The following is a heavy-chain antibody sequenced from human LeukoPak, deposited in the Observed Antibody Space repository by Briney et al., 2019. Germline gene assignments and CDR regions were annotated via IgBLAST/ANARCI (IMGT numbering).Heavy chain of an antibody. CDR1: GFTFSSYG. CDR3: AKVKSASFWSDYSCAFDI. Sequence: GGSLRLSCAASGFTFSSYGMHWVRQAPGKGLEWVAFIRYDGSNKYYADSVKGRFTISRDNSKNTLYLQMNILRAEDTAAYYCAKVKSASFWSDYSCAFDIWGQGTMVTVSS. CDR2: IRYDGSNK. D-gene: IGHD3-3*01. V-gene: IGHV3-30*02. J-gene: IGHJ3*02.